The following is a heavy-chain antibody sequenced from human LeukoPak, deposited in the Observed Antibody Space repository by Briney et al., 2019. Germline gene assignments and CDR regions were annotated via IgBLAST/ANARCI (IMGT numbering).Heavy chain of an antibody. CDR2: ISSSSSYI. CDR3: STSIAAAGTNY. J-gene: IGHJ4*02. Sequence: GGSLRLSCAASGFTFSSYAMTWVRQAPGKGLEWVSSISSSSSYIYYADSVKGRFTISRDNAKNSLYLQMNSLRAEDTAVYYCSTSIAAAGTNYWGQGTLVTVSS. CDR1: GFTFSSYA. V-gene: IGHV3-21*01. D-gene: IGHD6-13*01.